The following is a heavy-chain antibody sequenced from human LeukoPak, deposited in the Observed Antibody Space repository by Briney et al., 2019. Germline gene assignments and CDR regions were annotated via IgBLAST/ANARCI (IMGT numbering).Heavy chain of an antibody. D-gene: IGHD6-19*01. Sequence: SESLSLTCTVSGDSVSSGNYWSWIRQPPGKGLEWIGYIYYSGSTNYNPSLKSRVTISVDTSKNQFSLKLSSVTAADTAMYYCARERWLGHSLDYWGQGTLVTASS. CDR2: IYYSGST. CDR1: GDSVSSGNY. CDR3: ARERWLGHSLDY. J-gene: IGHJ4*02. V-gene: IGHV4-61*01.